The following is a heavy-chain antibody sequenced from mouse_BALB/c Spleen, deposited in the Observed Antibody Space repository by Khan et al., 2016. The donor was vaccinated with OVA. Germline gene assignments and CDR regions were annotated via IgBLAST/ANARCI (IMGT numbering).Heavy chain of an antibody. CDR2: TLPGSGST. J-gene: IGHJ3*01. V-gene: IGHV1-9*01. Sequence: QVQLKQSGAELMKPGASVKISCKATGYTFSSYWIVWVKQRPGHGLEWSGETLPGSGSTNYNEKFKIKTTVTAGTSSYTAYMQLSSPTVEDSAVYYCARIHNGSGYGFAYWGQGTLVTVSA. CDR1: GYTFSSYW. D-gene: IGHD1-1*01. CDR3: ARIHNGSGYGFAY.